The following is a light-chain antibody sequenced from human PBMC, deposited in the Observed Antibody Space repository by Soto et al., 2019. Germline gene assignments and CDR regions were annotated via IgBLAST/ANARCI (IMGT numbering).Light chain of an antibody. V-gene: IGKV3-20*01. CDR3: QHYGSSPGT. CDR2: GAS. CDR1: QSVSSSY. J-gene: IGKJ2*01. Sequence: EIVLTQSPGTLSLSPGERATLSCRASQSVSSSYLAWYQQKPGQAPRLLIYGASSRATGIPDRFSGSGSGTDFPLTISRLEPEDFAVYYCQHYGSSPGTFGQATKLEIK.